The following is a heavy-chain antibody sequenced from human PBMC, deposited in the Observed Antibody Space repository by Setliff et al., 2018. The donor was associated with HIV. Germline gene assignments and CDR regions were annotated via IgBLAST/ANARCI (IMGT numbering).Heavy chain of an antibody. V-gene: IGHV4-4*02. CDR2: IYHRGST. Sequence: PSETLSLTCTVSGGSISSSNWWSWVRQPPGKGLEWIGYIYHRGSTYYNPSLKSRVTISVDTSKNQFSLKLSSVTAADTAVYYCARRSGWSLDYWGQGTLVTVSS. J-gene: IGHJ4*02. D-gene: IGHD6-19*01. CDR1: GGSISSSNW. CDR3: ARRSGWSLDY.